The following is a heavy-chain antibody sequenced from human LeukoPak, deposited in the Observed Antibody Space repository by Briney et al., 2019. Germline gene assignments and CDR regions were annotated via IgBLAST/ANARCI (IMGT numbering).Heavy chain of an antibody. V-gene: IGHV3-73*01. CDR3: TRPSYDFWSGYSN. D-gene: IGHD3-3*01. J-gene: IGHJ4*02. Sequence: GGSLRLSCAASGFTFSGSAMHWVRQASGKGLEWVGRIRSKANSYATAYAASVKGRFTISRDDSKNTAYLQMNSLKTEDTAVYYCTRPSYDFWSGYSNWGQGTLVTVSS. CDR2: IRSKANSYAT. CDR1: GFTFSGSA.